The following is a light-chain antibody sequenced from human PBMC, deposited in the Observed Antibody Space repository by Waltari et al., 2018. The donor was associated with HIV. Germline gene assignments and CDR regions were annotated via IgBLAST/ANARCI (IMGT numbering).Light chain of an antibody. CDR3: ASHAGSKDV. CDR2: DVT. CDR1: SSDVGAYNY. Sequence: QSALTQPPSASGSPGQSVTISCTGTSSDVGAYNYVSWFQQHPGKAPKLMLYDVTTRPSGVPDRFSGSKSGNTASLTVYGLQAEDEADYYCASHAGSKDVFGGGTRLTVL. J-gene: IGLJ2*01. V-gene: IGLV2-8*01.